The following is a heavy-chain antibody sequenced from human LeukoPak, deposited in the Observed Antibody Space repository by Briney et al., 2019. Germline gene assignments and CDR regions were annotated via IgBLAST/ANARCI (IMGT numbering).Heavy chain of an antibody. CDR3: AKDTLSATTGRADYFDS. J-gene: IGHJ4*02. V-gene: IGHV3-9*01. Sequence: GGSLRLSCAVSGFTFDDYAMHWVRQVPGKGLEWVSGINWNSDSIGYADSVKGRFTTSRDNAKNSLYLQMNSLRAEDTALYYCAKDTLSATTGRADYFDSWGQGTLVTVSS. CDR1: GFTFDDYA. CDR2: INWNSDSI. D-gene: IGHD1-1*01.